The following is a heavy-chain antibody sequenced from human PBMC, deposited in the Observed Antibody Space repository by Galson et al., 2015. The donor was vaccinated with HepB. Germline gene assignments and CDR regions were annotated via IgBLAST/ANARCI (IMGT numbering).Heavy chain of an antibody. J-gene: IGHJ4*02. CDR2: ISCSGDSI. CDR3: VKGTRDRSSGWYYSFDH. Sequence: SLRLSCAASGFKFDDYAIHWFRQAPGKGLEWVSGISCSGDSIGYAASVQGRFTISRDNAKSSLYLQMNSLRAEDAAFYYCVKGTRDRSSGWYYSFDHWGQGTLVTVSS. V-gene: IGHV3-9*01. CDR1: GFKFDDYA. D-gene: IGHD6-19*01.